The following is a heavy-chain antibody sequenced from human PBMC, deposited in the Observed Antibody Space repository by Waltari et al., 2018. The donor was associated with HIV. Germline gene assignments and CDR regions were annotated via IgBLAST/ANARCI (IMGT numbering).Heavy chain of an antibody. CDR3: ARGLGGSYYYGVDV. CDR1: GYIFTNYG. CDR2: ISGYNANT. V-gene: IGHV1-18*01. Sequence: QVHLVQSGAEVKMPGASVRVSCKTSGYIFTNYGVSWVRQAPGQGLEWLGWISGYNANTNSAQRLQGRVTLTTDTSTSTAYMELRSLRSDDTAVYYCARGLGGSYYYGVDVWGQGTTVTVS. J-gene: IGHJ6*02.